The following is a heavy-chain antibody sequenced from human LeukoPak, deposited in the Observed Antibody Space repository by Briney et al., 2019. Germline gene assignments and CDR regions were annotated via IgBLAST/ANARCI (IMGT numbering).Heavy chain of an antibody. V-gene: IGHV3-74*01. CDR2: ISSDGSST. J-gene: IGHJ4*02. CDR1: GFTFSSSW. Sequence: PGGSLRLSCAASGFTFSSSWMHWVRQPPGKGLVWVSRISSDGSSTNCADSVKGRFTVSRDNAKNTLYLQMNSLRAEDTAMYYCARFGGDWGYWGQGTLVTVSS. CDR3: ARFGGDWGY. D-gene: IGHD3-16*01.